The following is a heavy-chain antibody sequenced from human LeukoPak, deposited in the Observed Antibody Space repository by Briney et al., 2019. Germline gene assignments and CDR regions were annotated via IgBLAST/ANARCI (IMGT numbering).Heavy chain of an antibody. CDR1: GGSISSYY. V-gene: IGHV4-59*01. Sequence: PSETLSLTCTVSGGSISSYYWSWIRQPPGKGLEWIGYIYYSGSTNYNPSLKSRVTISVDTSKNQFSLKLSSVTAADTAVYYCVSLGGAAVASPYFDYWGQGTLVTVSS. CDR2: IYYSGST. D-gene: IGHD6-19*01. J-gene: IGHJ4*02. CDR3: VSLGGAAVASPYFDY.